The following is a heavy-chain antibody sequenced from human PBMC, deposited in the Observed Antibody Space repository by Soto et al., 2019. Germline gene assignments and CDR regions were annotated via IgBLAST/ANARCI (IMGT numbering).Heavy chain of an antibody. J-gene: IGHJ4*02. CDR1: GFTVSSNY. Sequence: AGGSLRLSCAASGFTVSSNYMAWVRQAPGKGLEWVSVIFGGGSTYYADSVKGRFTISRDNSKNTLYVQMNNLRAEDTAVYYCGRANWNQNSPFDSGGQGPLVTVSS. CDR3: GRANWNQNSPFDS. D-gene: IGHD1-1*01. V-gene: IGHV3-53*01. CDR2: IFGGGST.